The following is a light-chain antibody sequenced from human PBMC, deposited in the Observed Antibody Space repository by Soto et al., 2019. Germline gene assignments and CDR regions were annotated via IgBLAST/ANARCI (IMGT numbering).Light chain of an antibody. CDR3: QLYGISPH. J-gene: IGKJ5*01. Sequence: EIVLTKSPCTPSLFPGERATLSCRASQSVSSNYLAWYQHKPGQAPRLLIYASSNRATGIPDRFSGSASGTDFTLTINRLEPEDFAVYYCQLYGISPHFGQGTRLEIK. V-gene: IGKV3-20*01. CDR1: QSVSSNY. CDR2: ASS.